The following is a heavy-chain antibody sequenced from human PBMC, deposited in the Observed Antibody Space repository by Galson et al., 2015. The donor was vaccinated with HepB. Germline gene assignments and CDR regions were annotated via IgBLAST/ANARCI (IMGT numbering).Heavy chain of an antibody. D-gene: IGHD2-15*01. Sequence: SLRLSCAASGFTFSTYSMDWVRQAPGKGLEWISYISSSSSPIYYADSVKGRFTVSRDNAKNSLYLQMSSLRAEDTAVYYCARTVSGGTPDWYFDLWGRGTLVTVSS. CDR1: GFTFSTYS. CDR2: ISSSSSPI. V-gene: IGHV3-48*04. CDR3: ARTVSGGTPDWYFDL. J-gene: IGHJ2*01.